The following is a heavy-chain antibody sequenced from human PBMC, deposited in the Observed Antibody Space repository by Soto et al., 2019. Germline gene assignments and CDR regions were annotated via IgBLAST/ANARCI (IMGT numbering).Heavy chain of an antibody. D-gene: IGHD2-2*02. CDR1: GFTFDDYA. J-gene: IGHJ1*01. CDR2: ISWNSGSI. CDR3: ANDISARPIPSHFQH. Sequence: EVQLVESGGGLVQPGRSLRLSCAASGFTFDDYAMHWVRQAPGKGLEWVSGISWNSGSIGYADSVKGRFTISRDNAKNSLYLQMNSLRAEDTALYYCANDISARPIPSHFQHWGQGTLVTVSS. V-gene: IGHV3-9*01.